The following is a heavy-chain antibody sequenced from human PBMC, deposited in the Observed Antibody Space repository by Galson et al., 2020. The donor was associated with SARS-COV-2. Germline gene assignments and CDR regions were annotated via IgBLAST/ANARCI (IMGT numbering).Heavy chain of an antibody. D-gene: IGHD4-17*01. CDR1: GFTFTSPA. J-gene: IGHJ4*02. CDR3: AALWAVMTTGGCY. V-gene: IGHV1-58*01. CDR2: VVIGPGNT. Sequence: SVKVSCQASGFTFTSPAVQWVRQARGQRLEWIGWVVIGPGNTNYAQHFQERVTITRYMSTNTAYMELSSLRSEDTAVYYCAALWAVMTTGGCYWGQGTLVTVSS.